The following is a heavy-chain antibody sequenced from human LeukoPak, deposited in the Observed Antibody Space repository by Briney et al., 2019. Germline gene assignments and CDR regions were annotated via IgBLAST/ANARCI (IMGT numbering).Heavy chain of an antibody. CDR3: AGEKVLQQPPYYYYGNGG. V-gene: IGHV1-69*06. D-gene: IGHD6-13*01. CDR1: GGTFSSYA. Sequence: SVKVSCKASGGTFSSYAISWVRQAPGQGLEWMGGIIPIFGTANYAQKFQGRVTITADKSTSTAYMELSSLRSEDTAVYYCAGEKVLQQPPYYYYGNGGWGKGTTVTVSS. J-gene: IGHJ6*01. CDR2: IIPIFGTA.